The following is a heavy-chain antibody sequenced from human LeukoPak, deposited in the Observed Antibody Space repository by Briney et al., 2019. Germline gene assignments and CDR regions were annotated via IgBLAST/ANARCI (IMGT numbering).Heavy chain of an antibody. D-gene: IGHD2-21*02. CDR2: IGGNGYNT. CDR3: AKDPRLHWFDP. CDR1: GFTFSNYA. J-gene: IGHJ5*02. V-gene: IGHV3-23*01. Sequence: PGGSLRLSCAASGFTFSNYAMSWVRQAPGQGLEWVSTIGGNGYNTFYADSVKGRFTISRDNSKNTLYLQLNSLRAEDTAVYGCAKDPRLHWFDPWGQGTLVTVSS.